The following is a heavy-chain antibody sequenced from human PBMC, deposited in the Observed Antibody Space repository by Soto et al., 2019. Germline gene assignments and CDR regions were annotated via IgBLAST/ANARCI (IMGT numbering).Heavy chain of an antibody. J-gene: IGHJ6*03. CDR2: IYSGGST. D-gene: IGHD2-15*01. CDR1: GFTVSSNY. Sequence: GGSLRLSCAASGFTVSSNYMSWVRQAPGKGLEWVSVIYSGGSTYYADSVKGRFTISRHNSKNTLYLQMNSLRAEDTAVYYCARAQGTYCSGGSCYSFARYYYMDVWGKGTTVTVSS. CDR3: ARAQGTYCSGGSCYSFARYYYMDV. V-gene: IGHV3-53*04.